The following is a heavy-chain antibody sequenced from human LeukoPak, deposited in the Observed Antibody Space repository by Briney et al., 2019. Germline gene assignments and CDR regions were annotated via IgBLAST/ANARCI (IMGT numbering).Heavy chain of an antibody. CDR1: GFTFSDYY. D-gene: IGHD6-19*01. J-gene: IGHJ4*02. CDR2: ISSSSSYT. V-gene: IGHV3-11*06. Sequence: GSLRLSCAASGFTFSDYYMSWIRQAPGKGLEWVSYISSSSSYTNYADSVKGRFTISRDNSKNTLYLLMNNLRAEDTAVYYCARDRYNSGIGYFEYWGQGTLVTVSS. CDR3: ARDRYNSGIGYFEY.